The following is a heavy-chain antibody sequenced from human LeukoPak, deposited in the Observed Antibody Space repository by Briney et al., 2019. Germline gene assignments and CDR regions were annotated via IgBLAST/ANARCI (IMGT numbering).Heavy chain of an antibody. J-gene: IGHJ1*01. D-gene: IGHD5-24*01. CDR2: ISSSGSTI. Sequence: GGSLRLSCAASEFTFGDYSMNWVRQAPGKGLEWVSYISSSGSTIYYADSVKGRFTISRDNAKNSLYMQMSSLRAEDTAVYYCATSRDGYNFAEYFQDWGQGTLVTVSS. CDR1: EFTFGDYS. V-gene: IGHV3-48*04. CDR3: ATSRDGYNFAEYFQD.